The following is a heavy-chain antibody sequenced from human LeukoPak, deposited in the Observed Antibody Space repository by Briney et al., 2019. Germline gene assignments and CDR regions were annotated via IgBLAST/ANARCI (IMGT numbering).Heavy chain of an antibody. CDR1: GFTFSSSW. Sequence: GGSLRLSCAASGFTFSSSWMTWVRQAPGKGLEWVANIKQDGSEKNYVDSVKGRFTISRDDAKNSLYLQMNSLRAEDTAVYYCARGVVYDFWSGYWGAYYYYYMDVWGKGTTVTVSS. V-gene: IGHV3-7*01. CDR2: IKQDGSEK. J-gene: IGHJ6*03. D-gene: IGHD3-3*01. CDR3: ARGVVYDFWSGYWGAYYYYYMDV.